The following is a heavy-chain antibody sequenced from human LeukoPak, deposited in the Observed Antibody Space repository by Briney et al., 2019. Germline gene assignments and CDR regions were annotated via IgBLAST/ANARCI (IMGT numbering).Heavy chain of an antibody. V-gene: IGHV3-7*01. D-gene: IGHD6-19*01. CDR1: GFTFSSYW. Sequence: GGSLRLSCVASGFTFSSYWMTWVRQAPGKRLEWLANIKEDGSIQYYLDSVRGRFTISRDNAKTSVYLQLNSLRADDTAVYYCARDVWTGVAVSDYWGQGTPVTVSS. J-gene: IGHJ4*02. CDR3: ARDVWTGVAVSDY. CDR2: IKEDGSIQ.